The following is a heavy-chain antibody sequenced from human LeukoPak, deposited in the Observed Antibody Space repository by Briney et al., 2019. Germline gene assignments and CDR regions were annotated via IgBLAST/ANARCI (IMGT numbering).Heavy chain of an antibody. V-gene: IGHV3-23*01. CDR3: AKVHVGTANFDY. CDR1: GFTFSSYA. J-gene: IGHJ4*02. D-gene: IGHD5-18*01. CDR2: IGESGHTT. Sequence: GGSLRLSCAASGFTFSSYAMNWVRQAPGKGLEWVSAIGESGHTTYYADSVKGRFTISRDNSKSTLYLQMNSLRAEDTAVYYCAKVHVGTANFDYWGQGTLVTVSS.